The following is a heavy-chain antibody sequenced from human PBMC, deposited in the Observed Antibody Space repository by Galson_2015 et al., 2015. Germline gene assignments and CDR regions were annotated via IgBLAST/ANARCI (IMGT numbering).Heavy chain of an antibody. CDR1: GFTFSSYA. CDR2: ISGSGGST. V-gene: IGHV3-23*01. Sequence: SLRLSCAASGFTFSSYAMSWVRQAPGKGLEWVSAISGSGGSTYYADSVKGRFTISRDNSKNTLYLRMNSLRAEDTAVYYCAKDPKYQLLWRFDYWGQGTLVTVSS. CDR3: AKDPKYQLLWRFDY. D-gene: IGHD2-2*01. J-gene: IGHJ4*02.